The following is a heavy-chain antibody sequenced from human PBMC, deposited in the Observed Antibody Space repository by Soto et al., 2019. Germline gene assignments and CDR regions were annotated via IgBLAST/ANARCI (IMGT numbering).Heavy chain of an antibody. CDR3: ASTLTELELDFSWFDP. D-gene: IGHD1-7*01. J-gene: IGHJ5*02. CDR2: IYHSGST. V-gene: IGHV4-4*02. Sequence: SETLSLTCAVSGGSISSSNWWSWVRQPPGKGLEWIGEIYHSGSTNYNPSLKSRVTISVDKSKNQFSLKLSSVTAADTAVYYCASTLTELELDFSWFDPWGQGTLVTVSS. CDR1: GGSISSSNW.